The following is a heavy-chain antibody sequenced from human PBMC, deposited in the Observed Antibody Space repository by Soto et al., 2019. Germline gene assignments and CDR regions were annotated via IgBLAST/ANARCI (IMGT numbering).Heavy chain of an antibody. D-gene: IGHD4-17*01. V-gene: IGHV4-59*01. J-gene: IGHJ1*01. CDR1: GGSISSYY. CDR3: ARDRLDDYVGYFQH. Sequence: SETLSLTCTVSGGSISSYYWSWIRQPPGKGLEWIGYIYYSGSTNYNPSLKSRVTISVDTSKNQFSLKLSSVTAADTAVYYCARDRLDDYVGYFQHWGQGTLVTVSS. CDR2: IYYSGST.